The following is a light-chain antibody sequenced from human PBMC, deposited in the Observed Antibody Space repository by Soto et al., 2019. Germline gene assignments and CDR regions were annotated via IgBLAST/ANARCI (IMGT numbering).Light chain of an antibody. J-gene: IGKJ1*01. V-gene: IGKV3-20*01. CDR2: GAS. CDR3: QQYSGSPGT. CDR1: QSVSSSY. Sequence: EIVLTQSPGTLSLSPGERATLSCRASQSVSSSYLAWYQQKPGQAPRLLIYGASSRATGIPDRFSGSGSGTDFTLTISRLEPEDFAIYYCQQYSGSPGTFGQGTKVEI.